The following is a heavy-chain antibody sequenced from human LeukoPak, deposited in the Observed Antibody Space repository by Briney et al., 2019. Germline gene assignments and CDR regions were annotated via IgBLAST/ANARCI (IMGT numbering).Heavy chain of an antibody. CDR1: GFTFSNYE. Sequence: GGSLRLSCAASGFTFSNYEMNWVRQAPGKGLEWVSSISSSSSYIYYADSVKGRFTISRDNAENSLYLQMNSLRAEDTAVYYCARAYSTYHMDVWGKGTTVTVSS. D-gene: IGHD4-11*01. CDR2: ISSSSSYI. CDR3: ARAYSTYHMDV. V-gene: IGHV3-21*01. J-gene: IGHJ6*03.